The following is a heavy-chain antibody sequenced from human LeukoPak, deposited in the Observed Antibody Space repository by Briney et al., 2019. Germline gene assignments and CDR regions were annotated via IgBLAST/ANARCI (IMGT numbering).Heavy chain of an antibody. D-gene: IGHD2-15*01. CDR2: ISSSSSTI. CDR3: ARDRIKYCSGGSCWQGVDY. J-gene: IGHJ4*02. Sequence: GGSLRLSCAASGFTFSSYEMNWVRQAPGKGLEWVSYISSSSSTIYYADSVKGRFTISRDNAKNSLYLQMNSLRAEDTAVYYCARDRIKYCSGGSCWQGVDYWGQGTLVTVSS. V-gene: IGHV3-48*01. CDR1: GFTFSSYE.